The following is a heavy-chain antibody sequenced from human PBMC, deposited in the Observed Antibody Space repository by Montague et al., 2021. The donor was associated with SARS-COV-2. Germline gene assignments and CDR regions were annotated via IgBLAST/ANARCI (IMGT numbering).Heavy chain of an antibody. CDR2: FCLKKNT. CDR1: GWWNTGAD. J-gene: IGHJ4*02. Sequence: SETLSLTCTGLGWWNTGADRKRTRLNPSHHRNSYAVFCLKKNTKYNPSLKIRVTISIDTPKNQFSLKLRSVTAADTAVYFCARAQTTCFIANCVNYFDYWGQGALVTVSS. D-gene: IGHD2-2*01. V-gene: IGHV4-59*01. CDR3: ARAQTTCFIANCVNYFDY.